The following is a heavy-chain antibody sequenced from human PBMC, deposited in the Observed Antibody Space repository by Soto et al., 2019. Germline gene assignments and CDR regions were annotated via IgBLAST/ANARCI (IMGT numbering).Heavy chain of an antibody. CDR3: AKDRGLVLSFYFDY. Sequence: EVQLVESGGGLVQPGRSLRLSCAASGFTFDDYAMHWVRQAPGKGLEWVSGISWNSGSIGYADSVKGRFTISRDNAKQALDLQMNSLRAEDTALYYCAKDRGLVLSFYFDYWGQGTLVTVSS. CDR1: GFTFDDYA. D-gene: IGHD6-19*01. J-gene: IGHJ4*02. V-gene: IGHV3-9*01. CDR2: ISWNSGSI.